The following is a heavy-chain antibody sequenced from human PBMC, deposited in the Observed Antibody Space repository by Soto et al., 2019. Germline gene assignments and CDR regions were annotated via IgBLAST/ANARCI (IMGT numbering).Heavy chain of an antibody. Sequence: SETLSLTCSVSGVSVTSYHWSWIRQFPGKGLEWIAYTSHTGNTNYNPSLRGRLTISLDTSKNQFSLRLSSVTSADTAVYYCARGLAPTIFGTVPTPNWFDPWGQGTLVTVSS. J-gene: IGHJ5*02. CDR2: TSHTGNT. D-gene: IGHD3-3*01. CDR3: ARGLAPTIFGTVPTPNWFDP. V-gene: IGHV4-59*02. CDR1: GVSVTSYH.